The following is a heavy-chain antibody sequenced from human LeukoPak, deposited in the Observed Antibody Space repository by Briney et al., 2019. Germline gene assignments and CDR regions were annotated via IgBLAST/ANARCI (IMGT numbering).Heavy chain of an antibody. V-gene: IGHV4-39*07. CDR3: ARAVCSSTSCYAYYFDY. J-gene: IGHJ4*02. CDR1: GGPISSSSYY. D-gene: IGHD2-2*01. CDR2: IYYSGST. Sequence: SETLSLTCTVSGGPISSSSYYWGWIRQPPGKGLEWIGSIYYSGSTYYNPSLKSRVTISVDTSKNQFSLKLSSVTAADTAVYYCARAVCSSTSCYAYYFDYWGQGTLVTVSS.